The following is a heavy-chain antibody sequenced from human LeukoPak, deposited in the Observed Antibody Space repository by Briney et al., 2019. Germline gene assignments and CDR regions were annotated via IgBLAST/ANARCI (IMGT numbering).Heavy chain of an antibody. CDR2: IYHSGTA. CDR1: GYSIGSGYY. CDR3: ARDPAMTFNWFDP. V-gene: IGHV4-38-2*02. Sequence: PSETLSLTCAVSGYSIGSGYYWAWIRQPPGKGLELIASIYHSGTAYSNPSLQSRVTLSVDTSKNQFSLKVSSVTAADTAVYYCARDPAMTFNWFDPWGQGTLVTVSS. J-gene: IGHJ5*02. D-gene: IGHD2-21*02.